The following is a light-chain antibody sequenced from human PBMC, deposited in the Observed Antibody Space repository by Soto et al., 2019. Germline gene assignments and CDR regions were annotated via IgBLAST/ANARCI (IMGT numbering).Light chain of an antibody. Sequence: DLQMTQSPSSLSASVGDIVIIACRASQSISSYLNWYQQKPGKAPKLLIYAASSLQSGVPSRFSGSGSGTDFTLTISSLQPEDFATYYCQQSNSTPLTFGEGTKVEIK. V-gene: IGKV1-39*01. CDR3: QQSNSTPLT. J-gene: IGKJ4*01. CDR2: AAS. CDR1: QSISSY.